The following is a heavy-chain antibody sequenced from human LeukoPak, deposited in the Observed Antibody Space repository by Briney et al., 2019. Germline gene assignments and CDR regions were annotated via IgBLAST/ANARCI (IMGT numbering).Heavy chain of an antibody. CDR3: ARESTVTPGY. J-gene: IGHJ4*02. Sequence: TGRSLRLSCAASGFTFSSYAMHWVRQAPGKGLEWVAVISYDGSNKYYADSVKGRFTISRDNSKNTLYLQMNSLRAEDTAVYYCARESTVTPGYWGQGTLVTVSS. D-gene: IGHD4-17*01. CDR1: GFTFSSYA. V-gene: IGHV3-30-3*01. CDR2: ISYDGSNK.